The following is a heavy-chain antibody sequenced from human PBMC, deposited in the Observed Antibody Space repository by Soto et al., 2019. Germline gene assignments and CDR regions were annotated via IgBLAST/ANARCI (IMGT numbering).Heavy chain of an antibody. Sequence: SETLSLTCTVSGGSISSGSYYWGWIRQPPGKGLEWIGSIYYSGSTYYNPSLKSRVTISVDTSKNQFSLKLSSVTAADTAVYYCARRDYDFWSGYGYYYYGMDVWGQGTTVTVSS. CDR3: ARRDYDFWSGYGYYYYGMDV. V-gene: IGHV4-39*01. CDR2: IYYSGST. CDR1: GGSISSGSYY. J-gene: IGHJ6*02. D-gene: IGHD3-3*01.